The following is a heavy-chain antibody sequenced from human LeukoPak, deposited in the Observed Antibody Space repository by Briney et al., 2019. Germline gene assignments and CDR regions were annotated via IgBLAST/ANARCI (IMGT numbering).Heavy chain of an antibody. J-gene: IGHJ5*02. Sequence: VASVKVSCKASRYTPTSSFMYWVRHTPEQGLEWMGIINPIVGSTSYAQEFQGRDTMTRDTSTSTVYMELSSLRSEDTAVYYCARDYYDSSGYPRSYNWFDPWGQGTLVTVSS. CDR2: INPIVGST. CDR1: RYTPTSSF. D-gene: IGHD3-22*01. V-gene: IGHV1-46*01. CDR3: ARDYYDSSGYPRSYNWFDP.